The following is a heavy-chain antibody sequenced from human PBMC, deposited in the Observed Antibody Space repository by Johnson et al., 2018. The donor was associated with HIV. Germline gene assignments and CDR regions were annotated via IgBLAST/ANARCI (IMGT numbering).Heavy chain of an antibody. CDR3: ARDPSTHYSRLTGDFGAFDI. CDR1: GFTFDDYA. V-gene: IGHV3-9*01. J-gene: IGHJ3*02. CDR2: ISWNSGSI. Sequence: VQLVESGGGLVQPGRSLRLSCAASGFTFDDYAMHWVRQAPGKGLEWVSGISWNSGSIGYVDSVKGRFTISRDNAKNSLYLQMNSLRAGDTAVYYCARDPSTHYSRLTGDFGAFDIWGQGTLVFVSS. D-gene: IGHD7-27*01.